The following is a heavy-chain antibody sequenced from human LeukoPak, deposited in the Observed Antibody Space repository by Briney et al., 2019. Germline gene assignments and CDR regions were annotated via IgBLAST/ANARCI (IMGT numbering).Heavy chain of an antibody. CDR2: ISAYNGNT. CDR3: AREGVYCSSTSCYARFDY. V-gene: IGHV1-18*01. CDR1: GYTFTSYG. D-gene: IGHD2-2*01. J-gene: IGHJ4*02. Sequence: ASVKVSCKASGYTFTSYGISWVRQAPGQGLEWMGWISAYNGNTNYAQKLQGRVTMTTDTSTSTAYMELRSLRSDDTAVYYCAREGVYCSSTSCYARFDYWGQGTLVTVSS.